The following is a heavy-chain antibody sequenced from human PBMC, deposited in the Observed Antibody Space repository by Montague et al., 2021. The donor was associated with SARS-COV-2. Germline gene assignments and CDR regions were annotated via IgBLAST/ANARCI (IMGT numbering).Heavy chain of an antibody. CDR2: IYYSGST. J-gene: IGHJ6*02. Sequence: SETLSLTCTVSGGSISSYYWSWIRQPPGKGLEWIGYIYYSGSTNYNPSLKSRVTISVDTSKNQFSLKLSSVTAADTAVYYCARSGGVYDYVWGSYLRWCTNYGMDVWGQGTTVTVSS. V-gene: IGHV4-59*01. CDR1: GGSISSYY. CDR3: ARSGGVYDYVWGSYLRWCTNYGMDV. D-gene: IGHD3-16*01.